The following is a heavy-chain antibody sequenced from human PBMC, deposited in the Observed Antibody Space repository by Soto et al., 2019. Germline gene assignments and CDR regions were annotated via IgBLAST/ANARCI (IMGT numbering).Heavy chain of an antibody. J-gene: IGHJ5*02. CDR1: GGTFNSYD. Sequence: SVKVSCKASGGTFNSYDINWVRQAPGQGLEWMGGIIPIVEAPKYAQKFQGRVTLTADESTNTVYMELSSLRSQDTAMYYCARLSRPNYYDTSGFFKDXXXXXWGQGTLVTVSS. CDR3: ARLSRPNYYDTSGFFKDXXXXX. V-gene: IGHV1-69*13. D-gene: IGHD3-22*01. CDR2: IIPIVEAP.